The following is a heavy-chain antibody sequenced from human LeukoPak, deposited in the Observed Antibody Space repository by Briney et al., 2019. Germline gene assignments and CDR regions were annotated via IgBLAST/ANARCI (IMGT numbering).Heavy chain of an antibody. CDR1: GGSISSYY. D-gene: IGHD5-18*01. V-gene: IGHV4-59*01. J-gene: IGHJ4*02. CDR3: ARANSYVHAFDY. Sequence: PSETLSLTCTVSGGSISSYYWSWIRQPPGKGLEWIGYIYYSGSTNYNPSLKSRVTISVGTSKNQFSLKLSSVTAADTAVYYCARANSYVHAFDYWGQGTLVTVSS. CDR2: IYYSGST.